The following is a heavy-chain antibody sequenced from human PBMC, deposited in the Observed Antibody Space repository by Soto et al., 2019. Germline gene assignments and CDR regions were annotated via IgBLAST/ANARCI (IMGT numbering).Heavy chain of an antibody. CDR3: ARAAYGSGSYYAPYYYYAMDV. V-gene: IGHV4-59*01. CDR2: ILYTGNT. Sequence: SDTLSLTFTVSGASISIYYWSWIRQPPGKGLEWLGYILYTGNTNYSPSLKSRVTMSVDTSKNQVSLKLSAVTAADTAVYFCARAAYGSGSYYAPYYYYAMDVWGQGTTVTVSS. CDR1: GASISIYY. J-gene: IGHJ6*02. D-gene: IGHD3-10*01.